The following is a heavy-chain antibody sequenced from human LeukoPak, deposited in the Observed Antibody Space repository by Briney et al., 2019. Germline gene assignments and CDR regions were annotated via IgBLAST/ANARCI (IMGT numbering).Heavy chain of an antibody. CDR3: AREDGCSSTSCYEAFDI. J-gene: IGHJ3*02. CDR2: INPSGGST. Sequence: ASVKVSCKASGYTFTSYYMHWVRQAPGQGLEWMGIINPSGGSTSYAQKFQGRVTMTRDTSTSTVYMELSSLRSEDTAVYYCAREDGCSSTSCYEAFDIWDQGTMVTVSS. CDR1: GYTFTSYY. V-gene: IGHV1-46*01. D-gene: IGHD2-2*01.